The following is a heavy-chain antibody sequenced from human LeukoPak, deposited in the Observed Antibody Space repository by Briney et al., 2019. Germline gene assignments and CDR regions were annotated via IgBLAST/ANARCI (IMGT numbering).Heavy chain of an antibody. CDR2: TYYRSKWYN. CDR3: ARDPARDCSSTSCYSYYFDY. D-gene: IGHD2-2*01. Sequence: SQTLSLTCVISGDSVSSNSAAWNWIRQSPSRGLEWLGRTYYRSKWYNDYAVSVKSRITINPDTSKNQFSLQLNSVTPEDTAVYYCARDPARDCSSTSCYSYYFDYWGQGTLVTVSS. CDR1: GDSVSSNSAA. V-gene: IGHV6-1*01. J-gene: IGHJ4*02.